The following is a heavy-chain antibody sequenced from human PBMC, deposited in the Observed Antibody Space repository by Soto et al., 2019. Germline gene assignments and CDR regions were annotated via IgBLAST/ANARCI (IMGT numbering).Heavy chain of an antibody. J-gene: IGHJ5*02. D-gene: IGHD1-26*01. CDR2: LSAYNGNI. V-gene: IGHV1-18*01. CDR1: GYTFTSYG. Sequence: QVQLVQSGAEVKKPGASVKVSCKASGYTFTSYGISWVRQAPGQGLEWMGWLSAYNGNINHAQKLQGRVTRTTDPSTSTAYMELRSLRSDDTAVDYCARASGSSYWFDPWGQGTLVTVSS. CDR3: ARASGSSYWFDP.